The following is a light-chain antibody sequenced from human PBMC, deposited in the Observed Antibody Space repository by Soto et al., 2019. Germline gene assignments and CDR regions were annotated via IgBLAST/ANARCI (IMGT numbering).Light chain of an antibody. CDR3: QQYGTSPLT. Sequence: EIVLTQSPATLSLSPGERVTLSCTASQSIANILAWYQHKPGQAPRLLIYDASNRATGIPARFSGSGSGTDFTLTISSLEPEDFAVYYCQQYGTSPLTFGGGARLEVK. V-gene: IGKV3-11*01. J-gene: IGKJ4*01. CDR1: QSIANI. CDR2: DAS.